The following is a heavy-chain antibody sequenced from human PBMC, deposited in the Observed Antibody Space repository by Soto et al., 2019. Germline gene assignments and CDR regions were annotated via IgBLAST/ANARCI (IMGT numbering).Heavy chain of an antibody. CDR1: GFIFQTYT. Sequence: GGSLRLSCTASGFIFQTYTMSWVRQAPGRGLEWVASISGAGGTTHYADSVKGRFTISRDNSKNTLYLQMNSLRAEDTAVYYCARDFTPIDTAMEIDYWGQGTRVTVSS. V-gene: IGHV3-23*01. CDR2: ISGAGGTT. J-gene: IGHJ4*02. D-gene: IGHD5-18*01. CDR3: ARDFTPIDTAMEIDY.